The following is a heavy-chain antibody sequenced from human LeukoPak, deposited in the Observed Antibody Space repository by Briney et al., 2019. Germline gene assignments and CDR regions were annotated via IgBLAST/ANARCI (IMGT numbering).Heavy chain of an antibody. J-gene: IGHJ4*02. CDR3: ARWSMPGTGLPFDY. CDR2: VYTGGRT. Sequence: GGSLRLSCATAGFTIGKSDMAWVRQAPGKGLVWVSIVYTGGRTFHADSVKGRFTMSRDQSKNTVGLQMNSLRSEDTALYYCARWSMPGTGLPFDYWGQGILVTVSS. CDR1: GFTIGKSD. D-gene: IGHD2-8*01. V-gene: IGHV3-53*05.